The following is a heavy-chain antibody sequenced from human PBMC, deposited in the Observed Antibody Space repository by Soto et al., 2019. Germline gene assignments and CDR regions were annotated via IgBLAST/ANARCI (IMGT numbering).Heavy chain of an antibody. J-gene: IGHJ6*02. Sequence: SQTLSLTCVISGDSVSSNGACWNWIRQSPSRGLQWLGRIYYRSKWFHDYAASVESRMAINPDTSRNQFSLQLNYVAPEDTAVYYCARVHCSAGTCLDGLDFWGQGTTVTVS. V-gene: IGHV6-1*01. CDR2: IYYRSKWFH. D-gene: IGHD2-15*01. CDR3: ARVHCSAGTCLDGLDF. CDR1: GDSVSSNGAC.